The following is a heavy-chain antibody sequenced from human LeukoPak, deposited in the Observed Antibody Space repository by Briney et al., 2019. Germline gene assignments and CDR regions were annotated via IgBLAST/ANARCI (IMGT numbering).Heavy chain of an antibody. CDR1: GGTFSSYA. V-gene: IGHV1-69*05. J-gene: IGHJ4*02. CDR3: AREGPTGDIDY. Sequence: VASVKVSCKASGGTFSSYAISWVRQAPGQGLEWTGGIIPIFGTANYAQKFQGRVTITTDESTSTAYMELSSLRSEDTAVYYCAREGPTGDIDYWGQGTLVTVSS. D-gene: IGHD1-26*01. CDR2: IIPIFGTA.